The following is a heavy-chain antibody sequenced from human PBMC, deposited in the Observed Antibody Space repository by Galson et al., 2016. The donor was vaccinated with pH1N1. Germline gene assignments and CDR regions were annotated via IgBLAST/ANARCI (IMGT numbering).Heavy chain of an antibody. CDR3: AREVWLRRGYYIDH. D-gene: IGHD3-3*01. Sequence: CAISGDSVSSSSDTWNRIRQSPRRGLEWLGRIYHRSKWYYEYAPSLQGRLRISPDTSSNQISLHLNSWTLDDAAVYYCAREVWLRRGYYIDHWGQGSLVTVSS. CDR2: IYHRSKWYY. V-gene: IGHV6-1*01. CDR1: GDSVSSSSDT. J-gene: IGHJ4*02.